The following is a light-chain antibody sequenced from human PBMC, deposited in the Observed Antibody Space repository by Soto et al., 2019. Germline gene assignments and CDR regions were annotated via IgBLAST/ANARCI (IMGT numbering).Light chain of an antibody. CDR2: GAS. V-gene: IGKV3-20*01. J-gene: IGKJ4*01. CDR1: QSVSSSY. Sequence: EIVLTQSPGTLPLSPGVRATLSCRARQSVSSSYLAWYQQKTGQAPRHLIYGASSRATGIPDRFSGSGSGTDFTLTIRRLEPEDFAVYYCHQYDSSPLTVGGGTKVEIK. CDR3: HQYDSSPLT.